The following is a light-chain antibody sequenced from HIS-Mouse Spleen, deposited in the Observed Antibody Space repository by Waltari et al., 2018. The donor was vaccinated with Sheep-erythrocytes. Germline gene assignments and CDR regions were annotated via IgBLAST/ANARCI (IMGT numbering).Light chain of an antibody. J-gene: IGKJ3*01. Sequence: EIVMTQSPATLSASPGERATLSCRASQSVSSNLAWYQQKPGQAPRLLIYGASTRATGIPARFSGSGSGTEFTLTISSMQSEDFAVYYCQQYNNWPPATFGPGTKVDSK. CDR2: GAS. V-gene: IGKV3-15*01. CDR1: QSVSSN. CDR3: QQYNNWPPAT.